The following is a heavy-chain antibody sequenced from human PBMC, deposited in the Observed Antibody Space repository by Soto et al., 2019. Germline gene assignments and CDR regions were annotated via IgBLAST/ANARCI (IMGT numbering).Heavy chain of an antibody. CDR3: AKDLTIFGVVIREPY. CDR2: ISGSGGST. D-gene: IGHD3-3*01. Sequence: PGGSLRLSCAASGFTFSSYWMHWVRQAPGKGPEWVSAISGSGGSTYYADSVKGRFTISRDNSKNTLYLQMNSLRAEDTAVYYCAKDLTIFGVVIREPYWGQGTLVTVSS. V-gene: IGHV3-23*01. J-gene: IGHJ4*02. CDR1: GFTFSSYW.